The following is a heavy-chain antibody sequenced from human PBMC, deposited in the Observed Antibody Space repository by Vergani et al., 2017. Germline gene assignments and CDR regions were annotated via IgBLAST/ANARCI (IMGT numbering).Heavy chain of an antibody. J-gene: IGHJ3*02. Sequence: QVQLVQSGAEVKKPGSSVKVSCKASGGTFSSYAISWVRQAPGQGLEWMGGIIPIFGTANYAQKFQGRVTITADESTSTAYMELSSLRSEDTAVYYCARDSPWAAGPNHDAFDIWGQGTMVTVSS. V-gene: IGHV1-69*01. CDR1: GGTFSSYA. D-gene: IGHD6-13*01. CDR2: IIPIFGTA. CDR3: ARDSPWAAGPNHDAFDI.